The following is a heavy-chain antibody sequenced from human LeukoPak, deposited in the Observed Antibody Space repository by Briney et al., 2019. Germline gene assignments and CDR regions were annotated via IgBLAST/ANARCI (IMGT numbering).Heavy chain of an antibody. CDR3: ARDWFGEDGMDI. CDR1: GYTFTSYG. Sequence: SVKVSCKASGYTFTSYGISWVRQAPGQGLEWMGRIIPILGIANYAQKFQGRVTITADKSTSTAYMELSSLRSEDTAVYYCARDWFGEDGMDIWGQGTTVTVSS. V-gene: IGHV1-69*04. J-gene: IGHJ6*02. CDR2: IIPILGIA. D-gene: IGHD3-10*01.